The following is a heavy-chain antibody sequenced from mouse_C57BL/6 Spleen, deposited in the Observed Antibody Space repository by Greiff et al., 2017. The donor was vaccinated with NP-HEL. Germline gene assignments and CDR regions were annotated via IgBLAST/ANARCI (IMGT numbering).Heavy chain of an antibody. D-gene: IGHD5-5*01. CDR2: ISSGGSYT. Sequence: EVKLMESGGDLVKPGGSLKLSCAASGFTFSSYGMSWVRQTPDKRLEWVATISSGGSYTYYPDSVKGRFTISRDNAKNTLYLQMSSLKSEDTAMYYCARHVKDYRGWFAYWGQGTLVTVSA. CDR3: ARHVKDYRGWFAY. CDR1: GFTFSSYG. J-gene: IGHJ3*01. V-gene: IGHV5-6*01.